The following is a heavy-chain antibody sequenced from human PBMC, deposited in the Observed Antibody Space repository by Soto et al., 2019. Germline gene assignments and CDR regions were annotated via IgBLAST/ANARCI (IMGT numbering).Heavy chain of an antibody. Sequence: GESRPIYCQVSGYRFTSYWIGWVRQMPGKGLEWMGIIYPGDPDTRYSPSFQGQVTISADKSISTAYLQWSSLKASDTAMYYCARHGSGSSYYYYGMDVWGQGTTVTVSS. CDR2: IYPGDPDT. J-gene: IGHJ6*02. CDR3: ARHGSGSSYYYYGMDV. D-gene: IGHD1-26*01. V-gene: IGHV5-51*01. CDR1: GYRFTSYW.